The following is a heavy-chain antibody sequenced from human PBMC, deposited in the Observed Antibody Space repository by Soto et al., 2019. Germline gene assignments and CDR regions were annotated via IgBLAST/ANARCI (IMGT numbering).Heavy chain of an antibody. CDR3: ARGQPYYYDSSGYDY. CDR1: GYTFTSYA. CDR2: INAGNGNT. J-gene: IGHJ4*02. D-gene: IGHD3-22*01. V-gene: IGHV1-3*01. Sequence: ASVKVSCKASGYTFTSYAMHWVRQATGQRLEWMGWINAGNGNTKYPQKFQGRVTITRDTSASTAYMELSSLRSEDTAVYYCARGQPYYYDSSGYDYWGQGTLVTVSS.